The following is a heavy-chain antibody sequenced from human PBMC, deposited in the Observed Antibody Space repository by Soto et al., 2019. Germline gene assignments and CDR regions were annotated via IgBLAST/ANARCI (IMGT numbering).Heavy chain of an antibody. Sequence: QITLKESGPTLVKPTQTLTLTCTFSGFSLTTRGVGVGWIRQPPGKALECLALIYWDDDKRYSPSLQSRLSITKDTSKNRVVLTMTNVDPVDTATYYCAHIPNYYQDDWFDPWGQGTLVSVSS. CDR1: GFSLTTRGVG. J-gene: IGHJ5*02. V-gene: IGHV2-5*02. CDR2: IYWDDDK. D-gene: IGHD3-10*01. CDR3: AHIPNYYQDDWFDP.